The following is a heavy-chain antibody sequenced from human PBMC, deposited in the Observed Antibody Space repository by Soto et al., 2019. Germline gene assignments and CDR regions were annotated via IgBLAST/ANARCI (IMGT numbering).Heavy chain of an antibody. CDR1: GFTFSSYG. J-gene: IGHJ4*02. CDR3: AIYSSGWYPLDY. Sequence: QVQLVESGGGVVQPGRSLRLSCAASGFTFSSYGMHWVRQAPGKGLEWVAVISYDGSNKYYADSVKGRFTISRENSKNTLYLQMNSLRAEDTAVYYCAIYSSGWYPLDYWGQGTLVTVSS. CDR2: ISYDGSNK. D-gene: IGHD6-19*01. V-gene: IGHV3-30*03.